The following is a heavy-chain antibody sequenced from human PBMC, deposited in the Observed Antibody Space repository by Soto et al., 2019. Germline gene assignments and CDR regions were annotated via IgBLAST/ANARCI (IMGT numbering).Heavy chain of an antibody. Sequence: GGSLRLSCADSGFTFSSYAMHWVRQAPGKGLEWVAVISYDGSNKYYADSVKGRFTISRDNSKNTLYLQMNSLRAEDTAVYYCAKNLLVTLPDGYDIWGQGTMVTVSS. J-gene: IGHJ3*02. D-gene: IGHD2-15*01. CDR3: AKNLLVTLPDGYDI. CDR1: GFTFSSYA. CDR2: ISYDGSNK. V-gene: IGHV3-30-3*02.